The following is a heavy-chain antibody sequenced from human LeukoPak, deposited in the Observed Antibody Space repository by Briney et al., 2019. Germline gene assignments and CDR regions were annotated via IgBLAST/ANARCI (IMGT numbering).Heavy chain of an antibody. J-gene: IGHJ4*02. CDR1: GFTFSSYE. CDR2: ISSSGSTI. Sequence: GGSLSLSYAASGFTFSSYEMNWVRPAPGKGLEWVSYISSSGSTIYYSDSVKGRFTISRDNAKNSLYLQMNSLRAEDTAVYFCARPYYYSSGSYPYWGQGTQVTVSS. D-gene: IGHD3-10*01. V-gene: IGHV3-48*03. CDR3: ARPYYYSSGSYPY.